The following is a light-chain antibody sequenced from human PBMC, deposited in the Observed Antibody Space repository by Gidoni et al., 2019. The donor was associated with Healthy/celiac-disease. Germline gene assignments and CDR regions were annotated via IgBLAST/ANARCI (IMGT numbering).Light chain of an antibody. CDR2: WAS. J-gene: IGKJ2*01. Sequence: DIVMTQSPDSLAVSLGERATINCKSSQSVLYSSNNKNYLAWYQQKPGQPPKLLIHWASTRESGVPDRFSGSGSGTDFTLTISSLQAEDVAVYYCQQYYSTPYTFXQXTKLEIK. CDR3: QQYYSTPYT. V-gene: IGKV4-1*01. CDR1: QSVLYSSNNKNY.